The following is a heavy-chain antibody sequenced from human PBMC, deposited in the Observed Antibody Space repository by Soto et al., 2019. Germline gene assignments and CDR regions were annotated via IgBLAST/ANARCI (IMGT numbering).Heavy chain of an antibody. CDR1: GYTFTGYY. V-gene: IGHV1-2*02. D-gene: IGHD3-10*01. J-gene: IGHJ5*02. CDR2: INSDSGVT. Sequence: ASVKVSCKASGYTFTGYYIHWVRQAPGQGLEWMGWINSDSGVTKYPQKFQGRVAMTRDISISTAYMDLGRLTSDDTAVYYCAREAVWFGINWFDPWGQGTLVTVS. CDR3: AREAVWFGINWFDP.